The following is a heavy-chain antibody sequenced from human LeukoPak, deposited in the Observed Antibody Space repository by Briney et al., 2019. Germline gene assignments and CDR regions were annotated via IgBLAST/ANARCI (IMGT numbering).Heavy chain of an antibody. CDR3: ARHVGAHDY. D-gene: IGHD1-26*01. Sequence: SETLSLTCTVSGVSISNYYWSWIRQPPGKGLEWIGYIYYSGNTNYNPSLKSRVIISIDTSKKQFSLKLSSVTAADTAVYYCARHVGAHDYWGQGTLVTVSS. CDR2: IYYSGNT. CDR1: GVSISNYY. V-gene: IGHV4-59*08. J-gene: IGHJ4*02.